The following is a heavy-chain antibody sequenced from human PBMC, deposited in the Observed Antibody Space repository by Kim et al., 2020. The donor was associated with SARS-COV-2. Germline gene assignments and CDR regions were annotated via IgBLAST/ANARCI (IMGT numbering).Heavy chain of an antibody. Sequence: VKGRFTISRDNAKNSLYLQMNSLRAEDTALYYCAKLFGLNHYYDSSGGDYWGQGTLVTVSS. D-gene: IGHD3-22*01. V-gene: IGHV3-9*01. CDR3: AKLFGLNHYYDSSGGDY. J-gene: IGHJ4*02.